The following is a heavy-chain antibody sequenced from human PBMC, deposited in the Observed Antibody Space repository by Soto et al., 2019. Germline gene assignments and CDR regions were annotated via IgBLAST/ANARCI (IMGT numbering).Heavy chain of an antibody. J-gene: IGHJ4*02. CDR3: ARDRAYGYYDSSGYPGLDY. D-gene: IGHD3-22*01. CDR1: GGTFSSYS. V-gene: IGHV1-69*13. Sequence: SVNVSCKSSGGTFSSYSISWVRQAPGQGLEWMGGIIPIFGTANYAQKFQGRVTITADESTSTAYMELSSLRSEDTAVYYCARDRAYGYYDSSGYPGLDYWGQGTLVTVSS. CDR2: IIPIFGTA.